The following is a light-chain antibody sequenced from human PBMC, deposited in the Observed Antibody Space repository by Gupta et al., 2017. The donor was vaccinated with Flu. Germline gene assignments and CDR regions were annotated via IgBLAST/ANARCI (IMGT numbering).Light chain of an antibody. CDR1: TEPVASGHY. CDR3: LLTYSGSRV. CDR2: DTN. J-gene: IGLJ3*02. V-gene: IGLV7-46*01. Sequence: VVTQEPSLIVSPGGTVTLTCGSSTEPVASGHYPYWVQQKPGQAPRIVIYDTNNKHSSTPARFSGALLAGKAVLTLSGAQPEEYSDEYCLLTYSGSRVFGGGTKMTVL.